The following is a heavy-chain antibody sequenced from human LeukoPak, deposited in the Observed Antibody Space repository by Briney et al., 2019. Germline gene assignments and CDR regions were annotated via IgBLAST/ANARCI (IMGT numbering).Heavy chain of an antibody. J-gene: IGHJ4*02. CDR3: AREGSSSFEY. D-gene: IGHD3-10*01. CDR1: GDSVPSISAA. V-gene: IGHV6-1*01. Sequence: SQTLSLTCALSGDSVPSISAAWTWIRQSPSGGLEWLGRTYYRSKWYYDYAVSVTSRITINPDTSKNQFSLHLNSVTPADTAVYYCAREGSSSFEYWGQGTLVTVSS. CDR2: TYYRSKWYY.